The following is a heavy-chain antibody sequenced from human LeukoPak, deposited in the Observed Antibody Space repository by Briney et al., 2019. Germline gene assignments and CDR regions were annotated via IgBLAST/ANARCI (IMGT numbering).Heavy chain of an antibody. Sequence: SETLSLTCAVYGGSFSDYYWSWIRQPPGKGLEWIGEINHSGSTNYNPSLKSRVTISVDTSKNHFSLKLRSVTAADTAVYYCARSLGRYCSSTSCRRGAFDIWGQGTMVTVSS. CDR2: INHSGST. D-gene: IGHD2-2*01. CDR3: ARSLGRYCSSTSCRRGAFDI. V-gene: IGHV4-34*01. CDR1: GGSFSDYY. J-gene: IGHJ3*02.